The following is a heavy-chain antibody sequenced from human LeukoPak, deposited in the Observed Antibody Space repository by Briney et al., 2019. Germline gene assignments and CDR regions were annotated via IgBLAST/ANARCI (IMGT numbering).Heavy chain of an antibody. CDR2: ISSSSTII. CDR1: GFNFSPSN. J-gene: IGHJ3*02. Sequence: GGSLRLSCGGSGFNFSPSNLNWVRQAPGKGLEWVSYISSSSTIIYYSDSVRGRFTVSRDNAKNSVYLQMNSLRAEDTAVYYCARVRLTNHLGDAFDIWGQGTMVTVSS. CDR3: ARVRLTNHLGDAFDI. D-gene: IGHD1-14*01. V-gene: IGHV3-48*01.